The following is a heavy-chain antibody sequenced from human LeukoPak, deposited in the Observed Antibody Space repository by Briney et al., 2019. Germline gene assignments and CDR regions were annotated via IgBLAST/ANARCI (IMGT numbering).Heavy chain of an antibody. CDR2: ISTSGST. V-gene: IGHV4-61*02. CDR3: AREPHYDSGFDP. Sequence: PSETLSLTCIVSGGSISSGSYYWTWIRRPAGKGLEWIGRISTSGSTNYNSSLKSRVTISIDTSNNQFSLKLSSVTDADTAVYYCAREPHYDSGFDPWGQGTLVTVSS. D-gene: IGHD3-3*01. CDR1: GGSISSGSYY. J-gene: IGHJ5*02.